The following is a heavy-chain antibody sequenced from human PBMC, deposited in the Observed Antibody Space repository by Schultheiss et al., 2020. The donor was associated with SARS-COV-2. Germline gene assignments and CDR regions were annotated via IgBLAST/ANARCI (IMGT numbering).Heavy chain of an antibody. J-gene: IGHJ2*01. V-gene: IGHV1-69*02. CDR2: IIPILGIA. CDR1: GGTFSSYT. D-gene: IGHD3-3*01. CDR3: ARGRGDYDFWSGYHWYFDL. Sequence: SVKVSCKASGGTFSSYTISWVRQAPGQGLEWMGRIIPILGIANYAQKFQGRVTITADKSTSTAYMELSSLRSEDTAVYYCARGRGDYDFWSGYHWYFDLWGRGTLVTVSS.